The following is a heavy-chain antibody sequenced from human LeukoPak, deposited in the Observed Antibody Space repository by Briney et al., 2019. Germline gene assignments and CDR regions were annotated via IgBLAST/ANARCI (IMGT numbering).Heavy chain of an antibody. CDR1: GFTFSSYW. J-gene: IGHJ3*02. D-gene: IGHD3-3*01. CDR3: ARDGVPLTYDFWSGYYGGDAFDI. Sequence: PGGSLRLSCAASGFTFSSYWMSWVRQAPGKGLEWVANIKQDGSEKYYVDSVKGRFTISRDNAKNSLYLQMNSLRAEDTAVYYCARDGVPLTYDFWSGYYGGDAFDIWGQGTMVTVSS. V-gene: IGHV3-7*01. CDR2: IKQDGSEK.